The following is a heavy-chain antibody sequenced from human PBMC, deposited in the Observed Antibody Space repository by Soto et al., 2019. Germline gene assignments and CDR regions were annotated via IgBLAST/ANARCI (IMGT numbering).Heavy chain of an antibody. V-gene: IGHV1-69*13. CDR2: IIPIFGTA. J-gene: IGHJ4*02. D-gene: IGHD5-12*01. CDR1: GGTFSGYA. CDR3: ARGEYSGYGGFSFDY. Sequence: GASVKVSCKASGGTFSGYAISWVRQAPGQGLEWMGGIIPIFGTANYAQKFQGRVTITADESTSTAYMELSSLRSEDTAVYYCARGEYSGYGGFSFDYWGQGTLVTVSS.